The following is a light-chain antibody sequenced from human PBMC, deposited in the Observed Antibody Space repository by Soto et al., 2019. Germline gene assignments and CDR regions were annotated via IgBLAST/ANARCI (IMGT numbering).Light chain of an antibody. J-gene: IGKJ2*01. CDR1: QSVSSY. V-gene: IGKV3-20*01. CDR3: QQYSSSPHT. Sequence: EIVLTQSPATLSLSPGERATLSCRASQSVSSYLAWYQQKPGQAPRLLIYGASNRATGIPVRFSGSGSGTDFTLTISRLEPEDFAVFYCQQYSSSPHTFGQGTKLEIK. CDR2: GAS.